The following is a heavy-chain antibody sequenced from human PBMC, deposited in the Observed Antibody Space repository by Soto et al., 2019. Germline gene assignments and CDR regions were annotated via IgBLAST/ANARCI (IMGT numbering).Heavy chain of an antibody. CDR2: INPSGGST. V-gene: IGHV1-46*01. CDR3: ARPFNFIEAAGTKDYFDY. D-gene: IGHD6-13*01. CDR1: GYTFTSYY. J-gene: IGHJ4*02. Sequence: ASVKVSCKASGYTFTSYYMHWVRQAPGQGLEWMGIINPSGGSTSYAQKFQGRVTMTRDTSTSTVYMELSSLRSEDTAVYYCARPFNFIEAAGTKDYFDYWGQGTLVTVSS.